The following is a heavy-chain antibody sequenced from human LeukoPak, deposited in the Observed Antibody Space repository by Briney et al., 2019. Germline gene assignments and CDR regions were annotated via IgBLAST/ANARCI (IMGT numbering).Heavy chain of an antibody. V-gene: IGHV3-23*01. J-gene: IGHJ4*02. CDR3: AKDRPGKKLVPPDY. CDR1: GFTFSSYA. D-gene: IGHD6-13*01. Sequence: GGSLRLSCAASGFTFSSYAMSWVRQAPGRGLEWVSAISGSGGSTYYADSVKGRFTISRGNSKNTLYLQMNSLRAEDTAVYYCAKDRPGKKLVPPDYWGQGTLVTVSS. CDR2: ISGSGGST.